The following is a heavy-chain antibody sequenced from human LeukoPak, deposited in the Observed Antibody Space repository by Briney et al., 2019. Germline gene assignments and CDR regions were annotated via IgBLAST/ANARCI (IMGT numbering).Heavy chain of an antibody. J-gene: IGHJ4*02. CDR1: GFTFSSYA. CDR2: ISGSGGST. D-gene: IGHD3-22*01. CDR3: AKDPTMIVVVIPDY. V-gene: IGHV3-23*01. Sequence: PGGSLRLSCAASGFTFSSYAMSWVRHAPGKGLEWVSAISGSGGSTYYADSVKGRFTISRDNSKNTLYLQMNSLRAEDTAVYYCAKDPTMIVVVIPDYWGQGTLVTVSS.